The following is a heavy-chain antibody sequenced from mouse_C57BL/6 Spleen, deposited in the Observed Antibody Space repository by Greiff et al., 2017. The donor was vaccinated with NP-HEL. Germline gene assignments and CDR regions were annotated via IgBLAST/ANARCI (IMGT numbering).Heavy chain of an antibody. D-gene: IGHD3-2*02. CDR3: ASRDSSGPFDY. CDR1: GYTFTSYW. Sequence: QVQLQQPGAELVRPGSSVKLSCKASGYTFTSYWMHWVKPRPIQGLEWIGNIDPSASEPHSNQKFKDKATLTVAKSASTVYMQLSSLTSEDSAVYYCASRDSSGPFDYWGQGTTLTVPS. CDR2: IDPSASEP. V-gene: IGHV1-52*01. J-gene: IGHJ2*01.